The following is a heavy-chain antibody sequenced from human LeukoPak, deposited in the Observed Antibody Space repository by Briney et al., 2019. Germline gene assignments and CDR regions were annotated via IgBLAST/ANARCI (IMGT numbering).Heavy chain of an antibody. Sequence: GSLRLSFAASGXTFSTYSMNWVRQAPGKGLEWVSYISSSSSIIYYADSVKGRFTISRDNSKNTLYLQMGSLRAEDMAVYYCARELAYYYDSSGYSKGAFDIWGQGTMVTVSS. CDR3: ARELAYYYDSSGYSKGAFDI. CDR2: ISSSSSII. D-gene: IGHD3-22*01. V-gene: IGHV3-48*01. J-gene: IGHJ3*02. CDR1: GXTFSTYS.